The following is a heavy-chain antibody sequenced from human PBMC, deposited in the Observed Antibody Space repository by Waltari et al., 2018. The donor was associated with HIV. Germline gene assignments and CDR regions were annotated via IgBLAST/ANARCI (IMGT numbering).Heavy chain of an antibody. D-gene: IGHD3-16*01. J-gene: IGHJ5*02. CDR3: ATGGGGPRNGNWFDP. Sequence: QLQLQESGSGLVKPSQTLSLTCAVSGGSISSGGYSWSWIRQPPGKGLEWIGYIYHSGRTYYNPSLKSRVTISVDRSKNQFSLKLSSVTAADTAVYYCATGGGGPRNGNWFDPWGQGTLVTVSS. V-gene: IGHV4-30-2*01. CDR2: IYHSGRT. CDR1: GGSISSGGYS.